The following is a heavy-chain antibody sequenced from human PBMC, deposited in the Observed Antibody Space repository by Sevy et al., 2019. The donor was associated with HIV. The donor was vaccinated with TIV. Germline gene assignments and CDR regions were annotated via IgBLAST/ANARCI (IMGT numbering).Heavy chain of an antibody. Sequence: GGSLRLSCAASGFTFSSHAMNWVRQAPGKGLEWVSSITDTGYSIYYADSVQGRFTISRDNSKNTLYLQMDSLRDDDTAVYYCAKGSGSVSKRYWGQGTLVTVSP. V-gene: IGHV3-23*01. CDR2: ITDTGYSI. CDR1: GFTFSSHA. CDR3: AKGSGSVSKRY. D-gene: IGHD6-19*01. J-gene: IGHJ4*02.